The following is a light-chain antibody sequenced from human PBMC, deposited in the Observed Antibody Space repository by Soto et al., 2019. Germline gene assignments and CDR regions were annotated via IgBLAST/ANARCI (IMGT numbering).Light chain of an antibody. CDR2: DTS. Sequence: ERVMTQSPATLSVSPGERATLSCRASQSVSSHLAWYQQKPGQAPRLLIYDTSTRATGIPDRFSGSGSGTDFTLTISRLEPEDFAVYYCQQYGTAFGPGTKVDVK. V-gene: IGKV3D-15*01. CDR1: QSVSSH. CDR3: QQYGTA. J-gene: IGKJ3*01.